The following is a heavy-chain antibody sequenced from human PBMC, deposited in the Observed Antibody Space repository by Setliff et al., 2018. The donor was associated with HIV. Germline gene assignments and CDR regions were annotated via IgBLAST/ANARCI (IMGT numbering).Heavy chain of an antibody. CDR2: INEDGNKK. CDR1: RFSFSTFW. CDR3: AREKYFLEWFPDS. Sequence: PGGSLRLSCATSRFSFSTFWMTWVRQAPGKGLEWIANINEDGNKKYHAASVWGRFTISRDNAKNSLYLQMNSLRAEDTALYYCAREKYFLEWFPDSWGQGTLVTVSS. D-gene: IGHD3-3*01. J-gene: IGHJ4*02. V-gene: IGHV3-7*03.